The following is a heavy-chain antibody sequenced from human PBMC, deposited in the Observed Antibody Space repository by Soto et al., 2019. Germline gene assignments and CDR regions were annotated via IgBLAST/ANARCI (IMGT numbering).Heavy chain of an antibody. CDR2: IYLSGST. CDR3: ARGGDYYFDS. V-gene: IGHV4-30-2*01. CDR1: GGSISSGGFS. D-gene: IGHD3-16*01. Sequence: SETLSLTCAVSGGSISSGGFSWSWIRQPPGKGLEWIGYIYLSGSTYYNPSLKSRVSISLDRSKNQFSLSLTSVAAADTAVYYCARGGDYYFDSWGQGTLVTVSS. J-gene: IGHJ4*02.